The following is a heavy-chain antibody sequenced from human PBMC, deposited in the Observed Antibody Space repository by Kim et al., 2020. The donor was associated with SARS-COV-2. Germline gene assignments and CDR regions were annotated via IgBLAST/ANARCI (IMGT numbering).Heavy chain of an antibody. Sequence: GGSLRLSCAASGFTFSSYAMHWVRQAPGKGLEWVAVISYDGSNKYYADSVKGRFTISRDNSKNTLYLQMNSLRAEDTAVYYCARNPSYGSGSYYNMVPNYFDYWGQGTLVTVSS. J-gene: IGHJ4*02. D-gene: IGHD3-10*01. CDR1: GFTFSSYA. CDR2: ISYDGSNK. CDR3: ARNPSYGSGSYYNMVPNYFDY. V-gene: IGHV3-30*04.